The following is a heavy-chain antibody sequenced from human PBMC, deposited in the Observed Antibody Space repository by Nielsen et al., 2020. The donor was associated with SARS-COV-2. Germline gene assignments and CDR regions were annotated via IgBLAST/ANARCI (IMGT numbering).Heavy chain of an antibody. CDR3: ARGLAAAGVFDAFDI. J-gene: IGHJ3*02. V-gene: IGHV3-11*04. D-gene: IGHD6-13*01. Sequence: SVRGRFTVSRDNAKNLLILEMNSLGAEDTAVYYCARGLAAAGVFDAFDIWGQGTMITVSS.